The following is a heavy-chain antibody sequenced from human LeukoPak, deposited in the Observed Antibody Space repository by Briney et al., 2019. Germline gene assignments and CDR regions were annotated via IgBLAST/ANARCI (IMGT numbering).Heavy chain of an antibody. D-gene: IGHD2-15*01. J-gene: IGHJ4*02. Sequence: GGSLRLSCAASGFTFSGYYISWIRQAPGKGLEWVSSISSSSIYTNYADSVKGRFTISRDNAKNSLFLQMNSLRAEDTAVYYCARRYCSAGICYSGFDYWGQGTLVTVSS. CDR3: ARRYCSAGICYSGFDY. V-gene: IGHV3-11*06. CDR1: GFTFSGYY. CDR2: ISSSSIYT.